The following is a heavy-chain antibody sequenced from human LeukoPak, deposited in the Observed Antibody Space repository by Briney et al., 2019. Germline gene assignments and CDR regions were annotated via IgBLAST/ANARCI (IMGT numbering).Heavy chain of an antibody. Sequence: SSETLSLTCTVSGYSISSGYYWGWIRQPPGKGLEWIGSIYHSGSTYYNPSLKSRVTISVDTSKNQFSLKLSSVTAADTAVYYCAREMATNRGEGDYWGQGTLVTVSS. J-gene: IGHJ4*02. D-gene: IGHD5-24*01. CDR3: AREMATNRGEGDY. CDR2: IYHSGST. V-gene: IGHV4-38-2*02. CDR1: GYSISSGYY.